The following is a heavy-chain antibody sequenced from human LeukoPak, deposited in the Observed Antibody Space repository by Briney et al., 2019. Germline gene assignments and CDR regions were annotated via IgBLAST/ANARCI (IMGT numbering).Heavy chain of an antibody. V-gene: IGHV4-59*08. Sequence: SETRSLTCTVSGGSISSYYWSWIRQPPGKGLEWIGYIYYSGSTNYNPSLKSRVTISVDTSKNQFSLKLSSVTAADTAVYYCARSHYYDSSGLDYWGQGTLVTVSS. CDR1: GGSISSYY. J-gene: IGHJ4*02. CDR2: IYYSGST. CDR3: ARSHYYDSSGLDY. D-gene: IGHD3-22*01.